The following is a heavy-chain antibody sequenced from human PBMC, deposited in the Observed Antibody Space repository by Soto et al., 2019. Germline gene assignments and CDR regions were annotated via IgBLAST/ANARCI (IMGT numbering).Heavy chain of an antibody. CDR3: VREDMSGTYYFDA. D-gene: IGHD1-26*01. V-gene: IGHV4-61*01. J-gene: IGHJ4*02. Sequence: QVQLQESGPGLLKPSETLTLTCTVTRGSVSSQTHFWTWIRQPPGKGLDWIGYKYYSGISNYNPSLQSRVTISVDTSKNQFSLRLTSVTAADTAVYYCVREDMSGTYYFDAWGQGALVTVSS. CDR1: RGSVSSQTHF. CDR2: KYYSGIS.